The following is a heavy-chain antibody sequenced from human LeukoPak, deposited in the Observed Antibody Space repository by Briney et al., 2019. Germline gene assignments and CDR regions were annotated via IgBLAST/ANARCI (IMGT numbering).Heavy chain of an antibody. CDR2: ISDDGNRK. D-gene: IGHD1-1*01. Sequence: ERSLRLSCAASGFTFSNYYMHWGRQAPGKGLEWVAVISDDGNRKYYADSVQGRFTISRDNSKNTLYLQMNSLRAEDTAVYFCVKDLSGYWTFDYWGQGTLVTLSS. V-gene: IGHV3-30*18. J-gene: IGHJ4*02. CDR3: VKDLSGYWTFDY. CDR1: GFTFSNYY.